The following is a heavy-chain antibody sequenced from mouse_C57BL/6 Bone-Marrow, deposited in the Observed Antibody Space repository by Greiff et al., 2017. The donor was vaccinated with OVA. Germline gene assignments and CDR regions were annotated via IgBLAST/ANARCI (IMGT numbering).Heavy chain of an antibody. CDR2: INPSDSET. Sequence: VQLQQPGAELVRPGSSVKLSCKASGYTFTSYWMHWVKQRPIQGLEWIGNINPSDSETHYNQKFKDKATLTVDKSSSTAYMQLSSLTSEDSAVYYCAREAIYYGNYWYFDVWGTGTTVTVSS. CDR1: GYTFTSYW. J-gene: IGHJ1*03. D-gene: IGHD2-1*01. V-gene: IGHV1-52*01. CDR3: AREAIYYGNYWYFDV.